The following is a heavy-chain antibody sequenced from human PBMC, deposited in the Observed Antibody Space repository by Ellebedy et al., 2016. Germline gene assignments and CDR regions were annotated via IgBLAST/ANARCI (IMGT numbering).Heavy chain of an antibody. D-gene: IGHD3-22*01. V-gene: IGHV3-48*02. J-gene: IGHJ5*01. Sequence: GESLKISXTASGFTFSSYNMNWVRQAPGKGLEWVSYFSSSSSIITYADSVRGRFTISRDNAKNSLYLQMNSLRDEDTAVYYCATSGGYPNWFRSWGQGTLVTVSS. CDR3: ATSGGYPNWFRS. CDR2: FSSSSSII. CDR1: GFTFSSYN.